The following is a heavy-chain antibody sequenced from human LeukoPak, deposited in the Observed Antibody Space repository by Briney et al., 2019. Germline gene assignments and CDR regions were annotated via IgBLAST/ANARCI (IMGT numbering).Heavy chain of an antibody. Sequence: SETLSLTCAVYGGSFSGYYWSWIRQPPGKGLEWIGEINHSGSTNYNPSLKSRVTISVDTSKNQFSLKLSSVTAADTAVYYCASVLRYFDWSPPIEYWGQGTLVTVSS. D-gene: IGHD3-9*01. CDR2: INHSGST. CDR1: GGSFSGYY. V-gene: IGHV4-34*01. CDR3: ASVLRYFDWSPPIEY. J-gene: IGHJ4*02.